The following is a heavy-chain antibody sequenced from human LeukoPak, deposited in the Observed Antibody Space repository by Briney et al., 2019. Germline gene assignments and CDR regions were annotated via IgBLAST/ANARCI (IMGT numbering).Heavy chain of an antibody. CDR3: ARGLVVVPAAYFY. J-gene: IGHJ4*02. V-gene: IGHV1-2*02. D-gene: IGHD2-2*01. Sequence: SVKVSCKASGYTFTGYYMHWVRQAPGQGLEWMGWINPNSGGTNYAQKFQGRVTMTRDTSISTAYMELSRLRSDDTAVYYCARGLVVVPAAYFYWGQGTLVTVSS. CDR2: INPNSGGT. CDR1: GYTFTGYY.